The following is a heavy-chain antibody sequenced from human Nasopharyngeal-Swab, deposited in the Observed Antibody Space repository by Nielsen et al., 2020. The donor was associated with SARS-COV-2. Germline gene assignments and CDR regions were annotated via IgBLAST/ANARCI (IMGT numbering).Heavy chain of an antibody. D-gene: IGHD6-13*01. J-gene: IGHJ4*02. CDR1: GFTFSSYW. CDR2: IKQDGSEK. CDR3: AYSSSWTTVGDY. V-gene: IGHV3-7*01. Sequence: GESLKISCGASGFTFSSYWMSWVRQAPGKGLEWVANIKQDGSEKYYVDSVKGRFTISRDNAKNSLYLQMNSLRAEDTAVYYCAYSSSWTTVGDYWGQGTLVTVSS.